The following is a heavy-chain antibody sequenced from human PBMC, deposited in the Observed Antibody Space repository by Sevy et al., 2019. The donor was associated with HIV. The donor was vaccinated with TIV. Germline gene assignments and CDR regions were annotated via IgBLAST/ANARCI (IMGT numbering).Heavy chain of an antibody. CDR1: GGSISNYY. J-gene: IGHJ4*02. Sequence: SETLSLTCTVSGGSISNYYWSWIRQPPGKGLEWIGYIYFSGSTNYNPSLKSRVTISVDMSKKQFSLKLSSVTAADTAVYYCARFPSGRYGAFDYWGQGTLVTVSS. CDR2: IYFSGST. D-gene: IGHD6-19*01. V-gene: IGHV4-59*01. CDR3: ARFPSGRYGAFDY.